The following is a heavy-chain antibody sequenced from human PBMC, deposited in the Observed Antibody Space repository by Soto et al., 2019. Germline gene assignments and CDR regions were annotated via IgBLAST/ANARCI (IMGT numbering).Heavy chain of an antibody. J-gene: IGHJ6*02. CDR3: VRLRCISWYVGLYV. CDR2: ISSDGTGT. D-gene: IGHD6-13*01. V-gene: IGHV3-74*01. Sequence: EVQLVESGGGLVQPGGSLRLSCAASGFTFSSYWMHWVRQAPGKGLVWVSRISSDGTGTSYAESVKGRFTISRDNAKNMMYLQMNSLLGEDTAVYYCVRLRCISWYVGLYVCGQGTTVTVSS. CDR1: GFTFSSYW.